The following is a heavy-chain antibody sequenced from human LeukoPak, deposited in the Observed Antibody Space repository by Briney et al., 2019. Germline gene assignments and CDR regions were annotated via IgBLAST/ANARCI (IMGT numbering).Heavy chain of an antibody. J-gene: IGHJ4*02. Sequence: PGGSLRLSCAASGFTFSTYWMSWVRQAPGKGLEWVASINQDGSQKRYVDSVQGRLTISRDNTKNSLFLQMNSLRAEDTAVYYCARLKDDVTKLDYWGQGTLVTVSS. CDR2: INQDGSQK. V-gene: IGHV3-7*01. D-gene: IGHD2-8*01. CDR3: ARLKDDVTKLDY. CDR1: GFTFSTYW.